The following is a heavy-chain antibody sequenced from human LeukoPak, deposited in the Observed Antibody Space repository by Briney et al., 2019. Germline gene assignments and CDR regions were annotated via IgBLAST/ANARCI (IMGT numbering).Heavy chain of an antibody. V-gene: IGHV3-23*01. CDR2: ISGSGGST. D-gene: IGHD3-10*01. CDR1: GFTFSSYA. J-gene: IGHJ5*02. Sequence: GGSLRLSCAASGFTFSSYAMSWVRQAPGKGLEWVSAISGSGGSTYYADSVKGRFTISRVNSKNTLYLQMNSLRAEDTAVYYCAKDPYYYGSRWFDPWGQGTPVTVSS. CDR3: AKDPYYYGSRWFDP.